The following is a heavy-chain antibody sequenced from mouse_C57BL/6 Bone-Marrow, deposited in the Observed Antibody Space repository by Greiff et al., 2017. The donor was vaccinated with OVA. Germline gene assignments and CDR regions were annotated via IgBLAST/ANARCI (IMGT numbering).Heavy chain of an antibody. CDR3: ARSKHGSCYFDY. V-gene: IGHV1-76*01. J-gene: IGHJ2*01. CDR1: GYTFTDYY. CDR2: IYPGSGNT. D-gene: IGHD1-1*01. Sequence: QVTLKESGAELVRPGASVKLSCKASGYTFTDYYINWVKQRPGQGLEWIARIYPGSGNTYYNEKFKGKATLTAEKSSSTAYMQLSSLTSEDSAVYFCARSKHGSCYFDYWGQGTTLTVSS.